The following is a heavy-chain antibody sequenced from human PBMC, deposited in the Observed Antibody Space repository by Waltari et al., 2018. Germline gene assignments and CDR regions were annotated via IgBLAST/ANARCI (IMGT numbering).Heavy chain of an antibody. D-gene: IGHD2-21*01. CDR2: INPNSGGT. CDR3: ARDDCGGDCPAEYFQH. J-gene: IGHJ1*01. CDR1: GYTFTGYY. Sequence: QVQLVQSGAEVKKPGASVTVSCKASGYTFTGYYLHWVRQSPGQGLEWMGRINPNSGGTNYAQKFQGRVTMTRDTSISTAYMELSRLRSDDTAVYYCARDDCGGDCPAEYFQHWGQGTLVTVSS. V-gene: IGHV1-2*06.